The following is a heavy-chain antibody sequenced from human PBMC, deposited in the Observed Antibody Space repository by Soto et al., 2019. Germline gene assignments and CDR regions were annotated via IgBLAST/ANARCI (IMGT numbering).Heavy chain of an antibody. CDR1: GGSISSYY. J-gene: IGHJ4*02. CDR3: ARRVGGIAAAGTHFDY. D-gene: IGHD6-13*01. CDR2: IYYSGST. V-gene: IGHV4-59*08. Sequence: SETLSPSCTVSGGSISSYYWSWIRQPPGKGLEWIGYIYYSGSTNYNPSLKSRVTISVDTSKNQFSLKLSSVTAADTAVYYCARRVGGIAAAGTHFDYWGQGTLVTVSS.